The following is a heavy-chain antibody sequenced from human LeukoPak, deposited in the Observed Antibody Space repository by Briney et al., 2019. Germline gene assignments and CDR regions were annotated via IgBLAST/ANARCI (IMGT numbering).Heavy chain of an antibody. CDR3: ARAGGTRDY. V-gene: IGHV4-39*07. D-gene: IGHD3-16*01. J-gene: IGHJ4*02. CDR1: GGSISSSSYY. CDR2: IYYSGST. Sequence: SETLSLTCTVSGGSISSSSYYWGWIRQPPGKGLEWIGSIYYSGSTYYNPSLKSRVTISVDTSKNQFSLKLSSVTAADTAVYYCARAGGTRDYWGQGTLVTVSS.